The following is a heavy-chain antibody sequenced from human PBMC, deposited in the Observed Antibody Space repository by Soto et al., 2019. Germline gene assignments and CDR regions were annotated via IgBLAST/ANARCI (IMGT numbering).Heavy chain of an antibody. Sequence: SETLSLTCTVYGGSFSSFYWSWIRQSPGKGLEWIGEIHHSGTTNYNPSLKSRVTISVDTSKNQFSLELSSVTAADTAVYYCARGSGNYDSSGYYYWGQGTLVTVSS. CDR1: GGSFSSFY. CDR2: IHHSGTT. J-gene: IGHJ4*02. D-gene: IGHD3-22*01. V-gene: IGHV4-34*01. CDR3: ARGSGNYDSSGYYY.